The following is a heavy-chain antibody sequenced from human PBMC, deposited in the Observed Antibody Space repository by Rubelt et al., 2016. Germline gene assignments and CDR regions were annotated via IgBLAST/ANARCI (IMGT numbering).Heavy chain of an antibody. V-gene: IGHV1-18*01. CDR1: GYTFTSYG. D-gene: IGHD1-26*01. CDR2: ISAYNGNT. J-gene: IGHJ4*02. Sequence: QVQLVQSGAEAKKPGASVKVSCKASGYTFTSYGISWVRQAPGQGLEWMGWISAYNGNTNYAQEFQGRVTMTTDTATSTADMELRSLRSDDTAVYYCARDGPIVGATNWGQGTLVTVSS. CDR3: ARDGPIVGATN.